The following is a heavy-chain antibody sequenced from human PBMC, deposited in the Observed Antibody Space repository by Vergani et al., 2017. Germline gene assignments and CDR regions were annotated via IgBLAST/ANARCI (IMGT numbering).Heavy chain of an antibody. V-gene: IGHV3-23*01. J-gene: IGHJ6*02. CDR2: ISGSGGTT. CDR3: AKDPGKGAAVAGFYFYCGLDV. D-gene: IGHD6-19*01. Sequence: EVQLLESGGGLVQPGGSLRLSCAASGFTFSNYAMSWVRQAPGKGLEWVSLISGSGGTTNYADSVQGRFTISRDTSKHTLFLQMNGLSTEDTAVYYCAKDPGKGAAVAGFYFYCGLDVWGQGTTVTVS. CDR1: GFTFSNYA.